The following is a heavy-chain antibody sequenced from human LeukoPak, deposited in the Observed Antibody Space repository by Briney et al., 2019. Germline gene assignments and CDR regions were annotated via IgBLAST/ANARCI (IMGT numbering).Heavy chain of an antibody. Sequence: GGSLRLSCAASGFTFSNYPMHWVRQAPGKGLEWVAVVSDDGNNIYYADSVKGRFTISRDNAKNSLYLQMNSLRAEDTAVYYCAELGITMIGGVWGKGTTVTISS. J-gene: IGHJ6*04. V-gene: IGHV3-30*04. CDR1: GFTFSNYP. CDR2: VSDDGNNI. D-gene: IGHD3-10*02. CDR3: AELGITMIGGV.